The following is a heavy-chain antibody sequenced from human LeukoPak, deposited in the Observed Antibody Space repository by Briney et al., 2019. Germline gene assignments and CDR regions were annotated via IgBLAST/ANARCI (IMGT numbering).Heavy chain of an antibody. CDR1: GLSLSTYA. CDR2: ISYDGINK. V-gene: IGHV3-30-3*01. Sequence: GGSLRLSCAASGLSLSTYAMHWVRQAPGKGLEWVAVISYDGINKFYADSVKDRFTTSRDNSKNTLFLQMNSLRVEDTAVYYCARRYCRSSSCYTGFDYWGQGTVVTVSS. J-gene: IGHJ4*02. CDR3: ARRYCRSSSCYTGFDY. D-gene: IGHD2-2*02.